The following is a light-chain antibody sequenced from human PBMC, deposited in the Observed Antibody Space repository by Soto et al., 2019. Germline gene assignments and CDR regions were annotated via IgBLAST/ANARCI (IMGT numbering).Light chain of an antibody. V-gene: IGKV3-15*01. Sequence: EIVMTQSPATLSVSPGERATLSCRASQSVSSNLAWYQQKPGQAPRLLIYGASTRAPGIPARFSGSGSGTECTPTISSLQSEDFAVYYCQQYNNWPPLTLGVGTKGEIK. CDR2: GAS. J-gene: IGKJ4*01. CDR1: QSVSSN. CDR3: QQYNNWPPLT.